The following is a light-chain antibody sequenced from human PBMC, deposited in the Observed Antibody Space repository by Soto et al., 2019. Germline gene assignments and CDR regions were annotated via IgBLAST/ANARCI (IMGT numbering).Light chain of an antibody. CDR3: QQSYSTPL. CDR1: QSISSY. V-gene: IGKV1-39*01. Sequence: IQMTQSPSSLSASVGGRVTITCRASQSISSYLNWYQQKPGKAPKLLIYAASSLQSGVPSRFSGSGSGTDFTLTISSLQPEDFATYYCQQSYSTPLFGGGTKVDIK. J-gene: IGKJ4*01. CDR2: AAS.